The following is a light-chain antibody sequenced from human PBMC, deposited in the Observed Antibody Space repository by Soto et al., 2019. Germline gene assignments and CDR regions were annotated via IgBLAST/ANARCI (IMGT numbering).Light chain of an antibody. J-gene: IGKJ3*01. Sequence: EIVLTQSPGTLSLSPGERATPSCRASQNVSSSYLAWYQQKPGQAPRLLIYGASSRATGIPDRFSGSGSGTDFTLTISRLEPEDFAVYYCQQYGSSPLFAFGPGTKVDIK. V-gene: IGKV3-20*01. CDR2: GAS. CDR3: QQYGSSPLFA. CDR1: QNVSSSY.